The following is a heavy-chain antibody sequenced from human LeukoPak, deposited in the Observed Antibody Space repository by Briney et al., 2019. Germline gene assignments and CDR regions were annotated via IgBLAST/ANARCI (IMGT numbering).Heavy chain of an antibody. J-gene: IGHJ4*02. V-gene: IGHV3-53*01. CDR3: ARGLYTMIRGVIIY. CDR2: IYSGGIT. D-gene: IGHD3-10*01. Sequence: GGSLRLSCAASGVTVSNNYMNWVRQAPGKGLEWVSVIYSGGITYYADSLTGRFTISRDNSKNTLYLQMNNLRAEDTAVYYCARGLYTMIRGVIIYWGQGTLVTVSS. CDR1: GVTVSNNY.